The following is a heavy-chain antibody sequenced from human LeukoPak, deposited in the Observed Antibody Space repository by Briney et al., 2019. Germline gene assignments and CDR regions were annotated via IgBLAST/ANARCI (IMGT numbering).Heavy chain of an antibody. V-gene: IGHV3-11*01. D-gene: IGHD4-17*01. CDR2: ISSSGSTI. J-gene: IGHJ4*02. CDR3: ARRDDYGYYVVY. Sequence: GRSLRLSCAASGFTFSDYYMSWIRQAPGKGLEWVSYISSSGSTIYYADSVKGRFTISRDNAKNSLYPQMNSLRAEDTAVYYCARRDDYGYYVVYWGQGILVTVSS. CDR1: GFTFSDYY.